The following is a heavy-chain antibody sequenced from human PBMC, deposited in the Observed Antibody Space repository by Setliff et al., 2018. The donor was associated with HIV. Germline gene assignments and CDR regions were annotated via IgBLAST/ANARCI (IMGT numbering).Heavy chain of an antibody. J-gene: IGHJ4*02. Sequence: ASVKVSCKTSGFTFSNYAIHWVRQAPGQGLEWMGWINAGNGDTRYSPKFQGRVTFTRDSSASTVYMEMSSLRSEDTALYYCGTVRIAVPDDFDFWGQGTLVTVSS. CDR2: INAGNGDT. CDR1: GFTFSNYA. D-gene: IGHD6-19*01. V-gene: IGHV1-3*01. CDR3: GTVRIAVPDDFDF.